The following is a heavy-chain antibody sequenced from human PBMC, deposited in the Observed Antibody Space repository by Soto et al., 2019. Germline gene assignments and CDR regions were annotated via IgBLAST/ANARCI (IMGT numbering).Heavy chain of an antibody. CDR3: AREGDYAFDY. V-gene: IGHV1-46*01. CDR2: INPSGGST. J-gene: IGHJ4*02. CDR1: GYTFTSYY. Sequence: ASVKVYCKASGYTFTSYYMHWVRQAPGQGLEWMGIINPSGGSTSYAQKFQGRVTMTRDTSTSTFYMELSSPISEDTAVYYCAREGDYAFDYGGQGTLVTVSS. D-gene: IGHD4-17*01.